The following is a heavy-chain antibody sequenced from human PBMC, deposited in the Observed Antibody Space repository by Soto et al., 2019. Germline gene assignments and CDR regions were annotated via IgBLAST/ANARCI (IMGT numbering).Heavy chain of an antibody. J-gene: IGHJ5*02. CDR1: VFTFIDYV. CDR3: AKYIAVAPGWLDP. D-gene: IGHD6-19*01. V-gene: IGHV3-33*06. Sequence: SLRLSCSASVFTFIDYVMQWVRQAPGKGLEWVAGIWYDGRNKYYADSVKGRFTISRDNSKNSVYLQMNSLRAEDTAVYYCAKYIAVAPGWLDPWGQGTVVTVSS. CDR2: IWYDGRNK.